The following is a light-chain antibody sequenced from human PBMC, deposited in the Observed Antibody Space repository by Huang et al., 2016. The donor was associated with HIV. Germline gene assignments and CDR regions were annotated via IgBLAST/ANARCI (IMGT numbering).Light chain of an antibody. CDR2: GAS. J-gene: IGKJ4*01. CDR1: QSVSNN. CDR3: QQYNHWPPAPT. V-gene: IGKV3-15*01. Sequence: EIEVTQSPATLSVSLGERVTFSCRASQSVSNNLSWYQQQRGQAPTLLMYGASTRAADVPARFSGSGSGTDFTLTITSLQSEDVAIYYCQQYNHWPPAPTFGGGTKVEIK.